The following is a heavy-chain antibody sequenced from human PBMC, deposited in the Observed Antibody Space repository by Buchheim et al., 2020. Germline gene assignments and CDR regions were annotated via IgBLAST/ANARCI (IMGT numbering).Heavy chain of an antibody. D-gene: IGHD3-3*01. J-gene: IGHJ6*02. CDR1: GGSVSSGSYY. CDR3: ARGSSDFWSGYSPLYGMDV. CDR2: IYYSGST. V-gene: IGHV4-61*01. Sequence: QVQLQESGPGLVKPSETLSLTCTVSGGSVSSGSYYWSWIRQPPGKGLEWIGYIYYSGSTNYNPSLKSRVTRSVDTSKNQVSLKLSSVTAADTAVYYCARGSSDFWSGYSPLYGMDVWGQGTT.